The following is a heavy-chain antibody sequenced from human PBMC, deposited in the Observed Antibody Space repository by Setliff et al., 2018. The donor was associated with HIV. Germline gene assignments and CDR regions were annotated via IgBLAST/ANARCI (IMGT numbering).Heavy chain of an antibody. Sequence: LSLTCTVSGASMSSGDYYWSWVRQAPGKGLEWVGRIKSKTDGGTTDYAASVKGRFTISRDDSKSSAYLLMNSLKTEDTAVYYCSRVHSPLYYDILTGYLDYWGQGTLVTVSS. CDR1: GASMSSGDYY. CDR3: SRVHSPLYYDILTGYLDY. V-gene: IGHV3-49*04. CDR2: IKSKTDGGTT. J-gene: IGHJ4*02. D-gene: IGHD3-9*01.